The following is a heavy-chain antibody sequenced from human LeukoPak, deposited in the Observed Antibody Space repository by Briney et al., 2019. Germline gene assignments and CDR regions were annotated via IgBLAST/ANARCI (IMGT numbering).Heavy chain of an antibody. CDR2: IYPDDSDT. D-gene: IGHD2-8*01. CDR1: GYTFSSYW. CDR3: ARLAYCSNDVCYSNYYYSMDV. Sequence: GESLKISCKGSGYTFSSYWIGWVRQMPGKGLEWMGIIYPDDSDTRYSPSFQGQVTISADKSISTAYLQWSSLKASDSAMYYCARLAYCSNDVCYSNYYYSMDVWGKGTTVTVSS. V-gene: IGHV5-51*01. J-gene: IGHJ6*03.